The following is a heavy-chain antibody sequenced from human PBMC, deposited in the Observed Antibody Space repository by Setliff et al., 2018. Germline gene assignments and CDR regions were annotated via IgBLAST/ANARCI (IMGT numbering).Heavy chain of an antibody. CDR2: INPSSGAT. CDR3: SRDGGGDSDAFDI. CDR1: GYTFTGYY. D-gene: IGHD3-16*01. Sequence: ASVKVSCKASGYTFTGYYMYWVRQAPGQGLEWMGRINPSSGATIYAQKFQGRVTMTSDTSISTAYMELGRLRSDDTAVYFCSRDGGGDSDAFDIWGQGTMVTVSS. J-gene: IGHJ3*02. V-gene: IGHV1-2*06.